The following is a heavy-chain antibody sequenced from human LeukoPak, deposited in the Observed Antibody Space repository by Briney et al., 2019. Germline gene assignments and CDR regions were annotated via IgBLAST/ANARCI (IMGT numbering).Heavy chain of an antibody. V-gene: IGHV1-69*05. D-gene: IGHD4-17*01. CDR1: GGTFSSYA. CDR3: AREDGDYGNPRFNYYYYYYMDV. J-gene: IGHJ6*03. CDR2: IIPIFGTA. Sequence: SVKVSCKASGGTFSSYAISWGRQAPGQGLEWMGRIIPIFGTANYAQKFQGRVTITTDESTSTAYMELSSLRSEDTAVYYCAREDGDYGNPRFNYYYYYYMDVWGKGTTVTVSS.